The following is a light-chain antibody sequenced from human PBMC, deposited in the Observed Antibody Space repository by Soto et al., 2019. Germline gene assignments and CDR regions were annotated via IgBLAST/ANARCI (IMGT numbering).Light chain of an antibody. CDR2: GAS. J-gene: IGKJ1*01. Sequence: EIEMTQSPATLSLAPGEKGTLSSRASESVSTNLAWYQQKAGQAPRLLIYGASTRATGIPARFSGSGSGTEFTLTISSLQSEDFAVYYCQQYSIWRTFGQGTKVDI. CDR3: QQYSIWRT. V-gene: IGKV3-15*01. CDR1: ESVSTN.